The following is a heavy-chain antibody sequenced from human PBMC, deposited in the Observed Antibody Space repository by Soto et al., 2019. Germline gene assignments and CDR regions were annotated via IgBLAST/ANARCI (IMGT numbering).Heavy chain of an antibody. V-gene: IGHV3-21*01. CDR2: ISSSSSYI. CDR3: ARRYNYYDSSGYDKWDAFDI. J-gene: IGHJ3*02. D-gene: IGHD3-22*01. CDR1: GFTFSSYS. Sequence: EVQLVESGGGLVKPGGSLRLSCAASGFTFSSYSMNWVRQAPGKGLEWVSSISSSSSYIYYADSVKGRFTISRDNAKNSLNLQMNSLRAEDTAVYYCARRYNYYDSSGYDKWDAFDIWGQGTMVTVSS.